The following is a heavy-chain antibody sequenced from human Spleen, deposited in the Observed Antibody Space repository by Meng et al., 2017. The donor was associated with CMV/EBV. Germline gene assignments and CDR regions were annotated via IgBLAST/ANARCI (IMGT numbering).Heavy chain of an antibody. V-gene: IGHV5-51*01. CDR1: GYSFTSYW. D-gene: IGHD3-3*01. CDR2: IYPGDSDI. Sequence: KVSCKGSGYSFTSYWIGWVRQMPGKGLEWMGIIYPGDSDIRYSPSLQGQVTISADKSISTAYLQWSRLKASDTAMYYCAICYDFSSPHVWGQGTAVTVSS. J-gene: IGHJ6*02. CDR3: AICYDFSSPHV.